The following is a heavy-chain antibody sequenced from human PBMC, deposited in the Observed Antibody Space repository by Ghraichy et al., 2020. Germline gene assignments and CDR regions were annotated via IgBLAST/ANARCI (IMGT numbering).Heavy chain of an antibody. CDR3: ARGGDFWSGYYSNPGDY. CDR2: IWYDGSDK. V-gene: IGHV3-33*01. Sequence: GGERRLSCAASGFTFSSYGMHWVRQAPGKGLEWVAIIWYDGSDKYYADSVKGRFTISRDNSKNTLYLQMNSLRAEDTAVYYCARGGDFWSGYYSNPGDYWGQGTLVTVSS. J-gene: IGHJ4*02. D-gene: IGHD3-3*01. CDR1: GFTFSSYG.